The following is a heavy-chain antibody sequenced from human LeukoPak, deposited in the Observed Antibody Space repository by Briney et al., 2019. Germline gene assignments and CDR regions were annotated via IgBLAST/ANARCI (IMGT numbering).Heavy chain of an antibody. J-gene: IGHJ6*02. CDR2: IYYSGST. CDR3: ARGMGYCSSTSCYVYYGMDV. D-gene: IGHD2-2*01. CDR1: GGSISSYY. V-gene: IGHV4-59*01. Sequence: SETLSLTCTVSGGSISSYYWSWIRQLPGKGLEWIGYIYYSGSTNYNPSLKSRVTISVDTSKNQFSLKLSSVTAADTAVYYCARGMGYCSSTSCYVYYGMDVWGQGTTVTVSS.